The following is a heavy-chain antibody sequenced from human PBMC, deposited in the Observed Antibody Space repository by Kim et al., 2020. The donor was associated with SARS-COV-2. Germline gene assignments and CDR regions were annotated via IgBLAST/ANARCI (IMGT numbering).Heavy chain of an antibody. D-gene: IGHD6-13*01. Sequence: NYSPSFQGHVTISADKSISTAYLQWSSLKASDTAMYYCARVSAAGEYFQHWGQGTLVTVSS. V-gene: IGHV5-10-1*01. CDR3: ARVSAAGEYFQH. J-gene: IGHJ1*01.